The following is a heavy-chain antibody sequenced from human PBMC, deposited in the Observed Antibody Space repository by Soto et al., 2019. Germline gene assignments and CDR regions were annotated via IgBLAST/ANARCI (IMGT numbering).Heavy chain of an antibody. CDR1: GFTFSSYA. J-gene: IGHJ6*03. CDR3: AKESVATTLGYYYYYMDV. V-gene: IGHV3-23*01. D-gene: IGHD5-12*01. Sequence: PGGSLRLSCAASGFTFSSYAMSWVRQAPGKGLEWVSAISGSGGSTYYADSVKGRFTISRDNSKNTLYLQMNSLRAEDTAVYYCAKESVATTLGYYYYYMDVWGKGTTVTVSS. CDR2: ISGSGGST.